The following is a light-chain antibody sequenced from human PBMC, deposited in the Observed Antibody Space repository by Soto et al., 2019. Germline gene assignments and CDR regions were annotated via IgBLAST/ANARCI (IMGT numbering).Light chain of an antibody. CDR2: GTS. CDR3: HQYNTSPWT. J-gene: IGKJ1*01. V-gene: IGKV3-20*01. Sequence: EIVLTQSPGTLSLSPGEGATLSCRASQSVSSNYLAWYQQKPGQAPRLLIYGTSSRATGVPDRFSGSGSGTDFTLTISRLEPEDFAVYYCHQYNTSPWTFGQGTKVEIK. CDR1: QSVSSNY.